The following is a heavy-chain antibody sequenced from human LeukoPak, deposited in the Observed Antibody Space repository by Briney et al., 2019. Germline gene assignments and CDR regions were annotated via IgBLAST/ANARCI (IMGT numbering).Heavy chain of an antibody. V-gene: IGHV1-2*02. CDR3: ARARVAARPGNWFDP. D-gene: IGHD6-6*01. CDR1: GYTFTGYY. J-gene: IGHJ5*02. CDR2: INPNSGGT. Sequence: GASVKVSCKASGYTFTGYYMHWVRQAPGQGLEWMGWINPNSGGTNYAQKLQGRVTMTTDTSTSTAYMELRSLRSDDTAVYYCARARVAARPGNWFDPWGQGTLVTVSS.